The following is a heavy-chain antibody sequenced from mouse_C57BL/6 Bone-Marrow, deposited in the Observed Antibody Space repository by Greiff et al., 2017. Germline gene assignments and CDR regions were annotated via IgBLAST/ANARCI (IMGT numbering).Heavy chain of an antibody. CDR1: GYTFTSYW. CDR2: IDPSASYT. CDR3: ARYSPWFAY. D-gene: IGHD2-12*01. Sequence: QVQLQQPGAELVRPGTSVKLSCKASGYTFTSYWLHWVKQRPGQGLEWIGVIDPSASYTNYNQKFKGKATLTVDTSSSTAYMQLSSLTSEDSAVYYCARYSPWFAYWGQGTLVTVSA. J-gene: IGHJ3*01. V-gene: IGHV1-59*01.